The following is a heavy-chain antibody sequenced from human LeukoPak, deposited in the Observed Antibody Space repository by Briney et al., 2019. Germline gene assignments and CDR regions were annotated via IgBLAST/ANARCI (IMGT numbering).Heavy chain of an antibody. CDR1: GYTFTSYG. CDR2: ISAYNGNT. V-gene: IGHV1-18*04. J-gene: IGHJ4*02. CDR3: ARGPYCSGATCYSQFLDH. D-gene: IGHD2-15*01. Sequence: ASVKVSCKASGYTFTSYGISWVRQAPGQGLEWMGWISAYNGNTKYAQKLQGRVTMTTDTSTSIAYMELRSLRSDDTAVYYCARGPYCSGATCYSQFLDHSGQGTLVTVSS.